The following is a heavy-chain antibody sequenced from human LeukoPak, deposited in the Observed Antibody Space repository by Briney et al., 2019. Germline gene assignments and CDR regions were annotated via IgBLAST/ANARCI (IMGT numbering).Heavy chain of an antibody. CDR2: IYHSGST. J-gene: IGHJ4*02. CDR1: GYCISSGYY. CDR3: ARGAAGYSYRIDY. V-gene: IGHV4-38-2*01. D-gene: IGHD5-18*01. Sequence: SETLCLTCAGPGYCISSGYYWGWLRQPPVRVLDVIGSIYHSGSTYYNPSLKSRVTISVDTSENQFSLKLSSVTAADTAVYYCARGAAGYSYRIDYWGQGTLVTVSS.